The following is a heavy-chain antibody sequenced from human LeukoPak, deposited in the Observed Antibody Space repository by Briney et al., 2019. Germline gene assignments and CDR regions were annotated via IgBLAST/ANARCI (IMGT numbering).Heavy chain of an antibody. CDR1: GFTFSSYS. V-gene: IGHV3-30-3*01. J-gene: IGHJ4*02. CDR3: VRESVFDS. Sequence: GGSLRLPCAASGFTFSSYSMNWVRQAPGKGLEWVAVISDDGSNIYYADSVKGRFTISRDNSKNTLYLQMNSLGGEDTAVYYCVRESVFDSWGQGTLVTVSS. CDR2: ISDDGSNI.